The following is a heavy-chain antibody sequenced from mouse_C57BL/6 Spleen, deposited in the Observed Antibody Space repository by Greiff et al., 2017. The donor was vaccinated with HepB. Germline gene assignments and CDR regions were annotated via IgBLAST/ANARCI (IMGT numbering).Heavy chain of an antibody. CDR3: ARGDYDGYYYAMDY. CDR2: ISSGSSTI. CDR1: GFTFSDYG. J-gene: IGHJ4*01. D-gene: IGHD2-4*01. Sequence: EVMLVESGGGLVKPGGSLKLSCAASGFTFSDYGMHWVRQAPEKGLEWVAYISSGSSTIYYADTVKGRFTISRDNAKNTLYLQNNCLRSEDTAMYYCARGDYDGYYYAMDYWGQGTSVTVAS. V-gene: IGHV5-17*01.